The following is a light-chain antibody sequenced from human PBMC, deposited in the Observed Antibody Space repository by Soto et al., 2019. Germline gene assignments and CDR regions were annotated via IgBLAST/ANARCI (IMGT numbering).Light chain of an antibody. CDR2: EVS. CDR1: SSDVGAYNY. CDR3: SSYTSSSMV. Sequence: QSALTQPASVSGSPGQSITISCTGTSSDVGAYNYVSWYQQHPGKAPKLLIYEVSNRPSGVSNRFSGSKSGNTASLTISGLQAEDEADYYCSSYTSSSMVFGTGTKVTV. V-gene: IGLV2-14*01. J-gene: IGLJ1*01.